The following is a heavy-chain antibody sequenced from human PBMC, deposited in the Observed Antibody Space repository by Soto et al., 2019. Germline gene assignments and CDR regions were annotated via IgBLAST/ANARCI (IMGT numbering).Heavy chain of an antibody. CDR2: IIPIFGTA. D-gene: IGHD2-15*01. CDR1: GGTFSSYA. CDR3: AMFTPYCSGGSCYSGYYYYGMDV. V-gene: IGHV1-69*13. J-gene: IGHJ6*02. Sequence: SVKVSCKASGGTFSSYAISWVRQAPGQGLEWMGGIIPIFGTANYAQKFQGKVTITADESTSTAYMELSSLRSEDTAVYYCAMFTPYCSGGSCYSGYYYYGMDVWGQGTTVTVSS.